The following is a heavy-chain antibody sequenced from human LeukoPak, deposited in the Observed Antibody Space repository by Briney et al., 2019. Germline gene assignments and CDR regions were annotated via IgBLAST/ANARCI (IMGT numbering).Heavy chain of an antibody. J-gene: IGHJ3*02. Sequence: ASVKVSCKASGYTFTSYAMHWVRQAPGQRLEWMGWINAGNGNTKYSQKFQGRVTITRDTSASAAYMELSSLRSEDTAVYYCAVIENYARGAHAFDIWGQGTMVTVSS. D-gene: IGHD2/OR15-2a*01. CDR3: AVIENYARGAHAFDI. CDR1: GYTFTSYA. V-gene: IGHV1-3*01. CDR2: INAGNGNT.